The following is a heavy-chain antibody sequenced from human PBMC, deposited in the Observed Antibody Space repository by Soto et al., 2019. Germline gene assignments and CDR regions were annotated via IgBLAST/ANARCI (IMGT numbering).Heavy chain of an antibody. J-gene: IGHJ6*02. D-gene: IGHD3-10*01. CDR3: ARDSRMVRGGLTMEV. Sequence: ASVKVSCKVSGYAVTSYYMHWVRQAPGQGLEWMGIINPSGGSTSYAQKFQGRVTMTRDTSTSTVYMELSSLRSEDTAVYYCARDSRMVRGGLTMEVWGHGSTVTVSS. V-gene: IGHV1-46*01. CDR1: GYAVTSYY. CDR2: INPSGGST.